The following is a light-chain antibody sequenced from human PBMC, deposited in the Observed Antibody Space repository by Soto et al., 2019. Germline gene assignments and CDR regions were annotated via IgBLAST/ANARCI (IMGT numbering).Light chain of an antibody. CDR3: LQYTYFWT. Sequence: DIQMTQSPSSLSASVGDRVTITCRASHDISSDLAWFQQKPGKAPTRLIYAVASLQSGVPSRFSGSVSGTEFTLTITSLHPEDFATYYCLQYTYFWTFGQGTKVDLK. CDR1: HDISSD. CDR2: AVA. J-gene: IGKJ1*01. V-gene: IGKV1-17*01.